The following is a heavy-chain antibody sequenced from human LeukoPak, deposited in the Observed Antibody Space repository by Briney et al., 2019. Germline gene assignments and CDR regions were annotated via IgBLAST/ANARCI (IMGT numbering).Heavy chain of an antibody. CDR3: ASFYCSGGSCYQYYSYYYMDV. CDR1: GASFSSYY. D-gene: IGHD2-15*01. V-gene: IGHV4-34*01. CDR2: INHSGST. Sequence: PSETLSLSCAVYGASFSSYYWSWIRQPPGKGLEWIGEINHSGSTNYNPSLKSRVTISVDTSKNQFSLKLNSVTAADTAVYYCASFYCSGGSCYQYYSYYYMDVWGKGTTVTISS. J-gene: IGHJ6*03.